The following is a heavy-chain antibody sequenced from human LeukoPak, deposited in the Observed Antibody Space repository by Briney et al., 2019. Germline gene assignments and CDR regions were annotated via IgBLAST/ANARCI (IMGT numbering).Heavy chain of an antibody. Sequence: AASVKVSCKASGYTFTSYGISWVRQAPGQGLEWMGWISAYNGNTNYAQKLQGRVTMTTDTSTSTAYMELRSLRSEDTAVYYCATRPHYDSSGYYLDWGQGTLVTVSS. V-gene: IGHV1-18*01. CDR3: ATRPHYDSSGYYLD. J-gene: IGHJ4*02. CDR2: ISAYNGNT. CDR1: GYTFTSYG. D-gene: IGHD3-22*01.